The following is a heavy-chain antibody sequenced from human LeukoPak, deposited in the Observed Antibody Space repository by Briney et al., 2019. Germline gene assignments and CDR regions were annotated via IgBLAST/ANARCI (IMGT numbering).Heavy chain of an antibody. J-gene: IGHJ3*02. V-gene: IGHV3-30*04. CDR1: GFTFSSYA. Sequence: GGSLRLSCAASGFTFSSYALSWVRQAPGKGLEWVAAISYDGRNQNFADSVKGRFTISRDNSKNTLYLQMNSLRTEDTAVYYCARVTEEGAFDIWGQGTMVIVFS. D-gene: IGHD4-11*01. CDR3: ARVTEEGAFDI. CDR2: ISYDGRNQ.